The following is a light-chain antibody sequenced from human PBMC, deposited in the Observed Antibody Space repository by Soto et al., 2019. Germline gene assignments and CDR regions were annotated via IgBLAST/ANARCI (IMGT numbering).Light chain of an antibody. V-gene: IGKV3-20*01. J-gene: IGKJ1*01. CDR1: QSVSSSS. CDR2: GAS. CDR3: LLYGSSPPWT. Sequence: EIVLTQSPGTLSLSPGERATLSCRASQSVSSSSLAWYQQKHGQAPRLLIYGASSRATGIPDRFSGSGSGTDCVRTISRLEPEDFAVYCCLLYGSSPPWTFGQGTKLEIQ.